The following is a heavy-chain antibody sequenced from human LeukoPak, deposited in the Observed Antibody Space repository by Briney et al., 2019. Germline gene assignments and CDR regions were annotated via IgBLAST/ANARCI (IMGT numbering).Heavy chain of an antibody. Sequence: PSHSLSLTCAASAGSISSSNWWSWVRQPPGKALECIGEIYHSGSTNYNPSLKSRVTISVDKSKNQFSLKLSSVTAADTAVYYCARDVRSSGSYYGEDYWGQGTLVTVSS. CDR3: ARDVRSSGSYYGEDY. J-gene: IGHJ4*02. V-gene: IGHV4-4*02. CDR1: AGSISSSNW. D-gene: IGHD1-26*01. CDR2: IYHSGST.